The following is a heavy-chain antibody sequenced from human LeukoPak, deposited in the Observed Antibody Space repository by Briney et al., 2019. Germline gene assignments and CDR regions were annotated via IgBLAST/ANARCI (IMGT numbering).Heavy chain of an antibody. CDR3: ARGVGRIAAAGTRYYYYMDV. V-gene: IGHV1-18*01. Sequence: ASVKVSCKASGYTFTSYGISWVRQAPGQGLEWMGWISAYNGNTNYAQKLQGRVTMTTDTSTSTAYMELRSLRSDDTAVYYCARGVGRIAAAGTRYYYYMDVWGKGTTVTVSS. CDR1: GYTFTSYG. CDR2: ISAYNGNT. J-gene: IGHJ6*03. D-gene: IGHD6-13*01.